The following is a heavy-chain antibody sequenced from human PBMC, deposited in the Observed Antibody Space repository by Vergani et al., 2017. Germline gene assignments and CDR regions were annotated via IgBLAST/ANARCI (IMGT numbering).Heavy chain of an antibody. D-gene: IGHD3-22*01. CDR3: TXGCYYDSIAYWAY. Sequence: QVHLVQTGAEVKKPGSSVKVTCKVSGGAFNNYGINWVRQAPGQGLEWMGIINPSGGSTSYAQKFQGRVTMTRDTSTSTVYMELSSLRSEDTAVYYCTXGCYYDSIAYWAYWGQGTLVTVSS. CDR1: GGAFNNYG. J-gene: IGHJ4*02. V-gene: IGHV1-46*02. CDR2: INPSGGST.